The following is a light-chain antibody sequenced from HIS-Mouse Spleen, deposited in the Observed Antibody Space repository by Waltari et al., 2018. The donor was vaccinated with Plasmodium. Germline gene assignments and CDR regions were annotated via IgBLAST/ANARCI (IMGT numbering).Light chain of an antibody. CDR3: QQYNNWSFT. Sequence: EIVMTQSPATLSVSPGERATLSCRARQSVSSNLAWYHQKPGQAPRLLIYGASTRATGIPARFSGSGSGTEFTLTISSLQSEDFAVYYCQQYNNWSFTFGPGTKVDIK. J-gene: IGKJ3*01. CDR1: QSVSSN. V-gene: IGKV3-15*01. CDR2: GAS.